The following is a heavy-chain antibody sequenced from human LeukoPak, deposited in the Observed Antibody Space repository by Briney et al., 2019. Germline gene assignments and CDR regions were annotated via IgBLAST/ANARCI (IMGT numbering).Heavy chain of an antibody. D-gene: IGHD3-3*01. V-gene: IGHV1-69*05. J-gene: IGHJ5*02. CDR1: GGTFTSYA. CDR2: IIPIFGTA. Sequence: SVKVSCKASGGTFTSYAIGWVRQAPGQGLEWMGGIIPIFGTANYAQKFQGRVTITTDESTSTAYMELSSLRSEDTAVYYCARGPNYDFWSGYFFPFDPWGQGTLVTVSS. CDR3: ARGPNYDFWSGYFFPFDP.